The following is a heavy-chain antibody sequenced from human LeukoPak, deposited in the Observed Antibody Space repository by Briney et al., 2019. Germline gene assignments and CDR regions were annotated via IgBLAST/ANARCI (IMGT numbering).Heavy chain of an antibody. V-gene: IGHV3-23*01. CDR3: AKRGAAAAQYYFDH. Sequence: GSLRLSFAASGFTFKNYAMKWVRQAPGKGLGWVSVISGGGGTTYYADSVKGRFTISRDNSKNTLYLQMNSPRAEDTAVYYCAKRGAAAAQYYFDHWGQGTLVTVSS. CDR2: ISGGGGTT. J-gene: IGHJ4*02. D-gene: IGHD6-13*01. CDR1: GFTFKNYA.